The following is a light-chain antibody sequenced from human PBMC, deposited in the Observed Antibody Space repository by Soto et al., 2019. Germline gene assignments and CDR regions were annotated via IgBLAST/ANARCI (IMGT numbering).Light chain of an antibody. Sequence: EIVLTQSPATLALSPGERATLSCRASQSVSSYLAWYQQKPGQAPRLLIYDASNGATGIPARFSGSGSGTDFTLTISSLEPEDCAVYYCQQRSNWPPAFGQGTRLEI. V-gene: IGKV3-11*01. J-gene: IGKJ5*01. CDR1: QSVSSY. CDR3: QQRSNWPPA. CDR2: DAS.